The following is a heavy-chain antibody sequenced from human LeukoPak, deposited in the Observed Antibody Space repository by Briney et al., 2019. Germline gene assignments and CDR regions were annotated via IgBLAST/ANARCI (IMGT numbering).Heavy chain of an antibody. CDR3: ARGGGRYSVDY. CDR2: ISPNSGGT. Sequence: GASVKVSCKASGYTXIDYYMHWVRQAPGQGLEWIGWISPNSGGTKYVQKFQGRVTMTRDTSITKVYMELSELSFDDTAVYYCARGGGRYSVDYWGQGTLVIVSS. CDR1: GYTXIDYY. V-gene: IGHV1-2*02. J-gene: IGHJ4*02. D-gene: IGHD1-26*01.